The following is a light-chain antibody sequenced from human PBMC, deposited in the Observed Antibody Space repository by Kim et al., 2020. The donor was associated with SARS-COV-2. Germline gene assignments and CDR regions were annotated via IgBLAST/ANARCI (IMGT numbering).Light chain of an antibody. CDR3: PEYKNWPPST. CDR2: GAS. CDR1: QSVSRN. V-gene: IGKV3D-15*01. Sequence: EIAMTQSPATLSVSPGERATLSCRASQSVSRNLAWYQQKPGQAPRLLIYGASPRATGIPASYSGSGSRTEFTLTISSLQSEDFAFYYSPEYKNWPPSTFGHGARLEIK. J-gene: IGKJ5*01.